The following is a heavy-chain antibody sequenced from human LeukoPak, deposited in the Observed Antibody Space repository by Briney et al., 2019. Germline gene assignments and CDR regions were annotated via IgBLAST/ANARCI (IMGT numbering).Heavy chain of an antibody. CDR1: GYTFTSYY. J-gene: IGHJ4*02. Sequence: GASVKVSCKASGYTFTSYYMHWVRQAPGQGLEWMGVISPSGGSTTYAQKFQGRVTLTRDMSTSTDYLELSSLRSEDTAVYYCAKGQRFYGEYYFDYWGQGTLVTVSS. CDR2: ISPSGGST. CDR3: AKGQRFYGEYYFDY. V-gene: IGHV1-46*01. D-gene: IGHD4-17*01.